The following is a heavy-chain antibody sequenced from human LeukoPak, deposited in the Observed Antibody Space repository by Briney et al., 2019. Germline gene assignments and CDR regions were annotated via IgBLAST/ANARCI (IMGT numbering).Heavy chain of an antibody. CDR2: ITQDGSEK. Sequence: PGGSLRLSCAASGFTFSTYWMSWVRQAPGKGLEWVANITQDGSEKYYVDSVKGRFTISRDNAKNSLYLQMNTLRPEDTAVYYCARDWDYGDPPGYWGQGTLVTVSS. J-gene: IGHJ4*02. CDR3: ARDWDYGDPPGY. V-gene: IGHV3-7*01. CDR1: GFTFSTYW. D-gene: IGHD4-17*01.